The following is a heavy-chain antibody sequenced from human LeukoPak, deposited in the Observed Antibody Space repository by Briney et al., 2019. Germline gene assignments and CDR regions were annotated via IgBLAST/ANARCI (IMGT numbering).Heavy chain of an antibody. V-gene: IGHV4-34*01. D-gene: IGHD3-10*02. CDR2: NNHSGST. J-gene: IGHJ4*02. Sequence: SETLSLTCAVYGGSFSGYYWSWIRQPPGKGLEWSGENNHSGSTNYNPSLKSRVTISVDTSKNQFSLKLSSVTAADTAVYYCARTSEGVTAMFGYYFDYWGQGTLVTVSS. CDR1: GGSFSGYY. CDR3: ARTSEGVTAMFGYYFDY.